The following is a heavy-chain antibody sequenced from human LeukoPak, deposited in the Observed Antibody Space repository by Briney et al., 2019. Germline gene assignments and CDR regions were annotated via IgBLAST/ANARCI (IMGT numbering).Heavy chain of an antibody. CDR3: ARVVGHSSFDY. D-gene: IGHD6-13*01. Sequence: GASVKVSCKASGYTFTGYYMHWVRQAPGQGLEWMGGIIPIFGTANYAQKFQGRVTITADESTSTAYMELSSLRSEDTAVYYCARVVGHSSFDYWGQGTLVTVSS. CDR2: IIPIFGTA. J-gene: IGHJ4*02. CDR1: GYTFTGYY. V-gene: IGHV1-69*13.